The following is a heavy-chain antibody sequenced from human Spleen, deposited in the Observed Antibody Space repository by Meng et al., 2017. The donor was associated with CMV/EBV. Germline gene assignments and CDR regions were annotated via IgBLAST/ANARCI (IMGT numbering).Heavy chain of an antibody. CDR1: TFTVNYYA. V-gene: IGHV3-30*02. D-gene: IGHD2-15*01. Sequence: GESLKISCATSTFTVNYYATHWVRQAPGKGLQWVAFIPYHGTSEYYIDSVRGRFTISRDISKNTLFLQINSLKTEDTAVYYCAKMSPGSEPQKPWKLSRHYHDMDVWGQGTTVTVSS. J-gene: IGHJ6*02. CDR2: IPYHGTSE. CDR3: AKMSPGSEPQKPWKLSRHYHDMDV.